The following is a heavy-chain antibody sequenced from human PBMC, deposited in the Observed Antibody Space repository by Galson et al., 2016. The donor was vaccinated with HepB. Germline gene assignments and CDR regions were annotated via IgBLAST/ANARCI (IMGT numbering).Heavy chain of an antibody. D-gene: IGHD3-9*01. J-gene: IGHJ5*01. CDR3: AREARLRYVDS. V-gene: IGHV3-11*01. CDR2: ISSSSTTN. Sequence: SLRLSCAASGFTFSDYYMSWSRQAPGKGRGWVSYISSSSTTNLYADSVKGRFTVSRDNAKNSLYPQMNSPRAEDTAVYYCAREARLRYVDSRGQGTLVTLSS. CDR1: GFTFSDYY.